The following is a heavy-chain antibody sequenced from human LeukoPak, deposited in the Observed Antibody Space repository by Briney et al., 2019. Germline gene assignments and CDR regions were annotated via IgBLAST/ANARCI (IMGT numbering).Heavy chain of an antibody. CDR1: RGSISSYY. V-gene: IGHV4-59*08. CDR2: IYYSGST. D-gene: IGHD2-15*01. Sequence: SETLSLTCTVSRGSISSYYWSWIRQPPGKGLEWIGYIYYSGSTNYNPSLKSRVTISVDTSKNQFSLKLSSVTAADTAVYYCARQVGYCSGGSCSKTRPFDYWGQGTLVTVSS. CDR3: ARQVGYCSGGSCSKTRPFDY. J-gene: IGHJ4*02.